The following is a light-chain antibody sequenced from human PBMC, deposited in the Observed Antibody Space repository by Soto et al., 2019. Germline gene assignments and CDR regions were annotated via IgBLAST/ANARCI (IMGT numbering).Light chain of an antibody. V-gene: IGLV1-40*01. CDR3: QSYYV. Sequence: QSVLTQPPSVSGAPGQRVTISCIGSRSNIGAGHDVHWYQQLPGTAPKLLIYVNNNQPSGVPDRFSGSKSGTSASLAITGLQAEDEADYYCQSYYVFGTGTKLTVL. CDR1: RSNIGAGHD. J-gene: IGLJ1*01. CDR2: VNN.